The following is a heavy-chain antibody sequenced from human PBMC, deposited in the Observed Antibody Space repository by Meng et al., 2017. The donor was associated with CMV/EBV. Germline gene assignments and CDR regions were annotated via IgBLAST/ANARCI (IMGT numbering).Heavy chain of an antibody. CDR2: ISFDGSNK. J-gene: IGHJ6*02. D-gene: IGHD2-15*01. Sequence: GGSLRLSCAASGFTFGSYTMHWVRQAPGKGLEWVAIISFDGSNKYYADSVKGRFTISRDNSKNTLYLHMNSLRAEDTAVYYCARGPYCSGGSCYSVYYYYSMDVWGQGTTVTVSS. CDR3: ARGPYCSGGSCYSVYYYYSMDV. CDR1: GFTFGSYT. V-gene: IGHV3-30-3*01.